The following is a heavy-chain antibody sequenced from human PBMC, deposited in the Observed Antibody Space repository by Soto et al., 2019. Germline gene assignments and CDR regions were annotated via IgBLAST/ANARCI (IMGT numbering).Heavy chain of an antibody. CDR2: IYHSGST. CDR1: GGSISSGGYS. V-gene: IGHV4-30-2*01. D-gene: IGHD6-13*01. Sequence: QLQLQESGSGLVKPSETLSLTCGVSGGSISSGGYSWSWIRQPPGKALEWIGYIYHSGSTYYNPSLKSRVTISVDRSKNQFSLKVSSVTAADTAVYYCARAYSSSWPNAFDIWGQGTLVTVSS. CDR3: ARAYSSSWPNAFDI. J-gene: IGHJ3*02.